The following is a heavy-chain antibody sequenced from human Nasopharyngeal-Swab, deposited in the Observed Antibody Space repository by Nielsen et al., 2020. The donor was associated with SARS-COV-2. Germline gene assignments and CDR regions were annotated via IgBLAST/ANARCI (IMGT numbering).Heavy chain of an antibody. D-gene: IGHD3-9*01. CDR2: IYYSGST. CDR1: GGSFSGYY. J-gene: IGHJ4*02. Sequence: SETLSLTCAVYGGSFSGYYWSWIRQPPGKGLEWIGYIYYSGSTNYNPSLKSRVTISVDTSKNQFSLKLSSVTAADTAVYYCARNHYDILTGYYPYYFDYWGQGTLVTVSS. V-gene: IGHV4-59*01. CDR3: ARNHYDILTGYYPYYFDY.